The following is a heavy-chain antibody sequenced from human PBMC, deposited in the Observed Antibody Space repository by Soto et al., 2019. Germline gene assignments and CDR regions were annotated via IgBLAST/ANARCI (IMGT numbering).Heavy chain of an antibody. CDR2: ITWNSGNI. J-gene: IGHJ3*01. D-gene: IGHD3-10*01. CDR1: GFTFGDYG. CDR3: LTDRLTSVFGFIYDGSNT. V-gene: IGHV3-9*01. Sequence: EVQLVESGGGLVQPGRSLRLSCVASGFTFGDYGMHWVRQAPGRGPEWVSGITWNSGNIGYAETVKGRFTISRDNAKNPLYLQMNSRRAEDTALYYCLTDRLTSVFGFIYDGSNTWGHGTMVTVSS.